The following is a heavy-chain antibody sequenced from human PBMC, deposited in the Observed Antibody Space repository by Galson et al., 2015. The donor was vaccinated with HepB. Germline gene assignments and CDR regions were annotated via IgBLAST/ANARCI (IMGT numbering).Heavy chain of an antibody. Sequence: QSGAAVKKPGESLKISCKGSGYSFTSHWIGWVRQMPGKGLECMGIIYPGDSEIRYSPSFQGQVTISADKSTSTPYLHWTSPKASDTAMYYCASRHSYFRPVTWYNVSDFWGLGTLVTVSS. CDR2: IYPGDSEI. CDR3: ASRHSYFRPVTWYNVSDF. J-gene: IGHJ4*02. CDR1: GYSFTSHW. D-gene: IGHD1-1*01. V-gene: IGHV5-51*01.